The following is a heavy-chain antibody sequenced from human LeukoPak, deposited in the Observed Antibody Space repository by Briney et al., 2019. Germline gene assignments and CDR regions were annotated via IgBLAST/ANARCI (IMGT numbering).Heavy chain of an antibody. V-gene: IGHV3-66*01. CDR2: ICSGGST. CDR3: ATSYDYVWGSYLQPLDY. D-gene: IGHD3-16*02. J-gene: IGHJ4*02. Sequence: PGGSLRLSCAASGFTFSSYGMSWVRQAPGKGLEWVSLICSGGSTYYADSVKGRFTISRDNSKNTLYLQMNSLRAEDTAVYYCATSYDYVWGSYLQPLDYWGQGTLVTVSS. CDR1: GFTFSSYG.